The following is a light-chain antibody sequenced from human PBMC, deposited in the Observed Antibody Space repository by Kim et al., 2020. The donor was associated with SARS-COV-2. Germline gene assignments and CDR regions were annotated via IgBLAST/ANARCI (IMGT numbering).Light chain of an antibody. Sequence: VTISCTGSSSNIGAGYDVHWYQQLPGTAPKLLIYGNSDRPSGVPDRFSGSKSGTSASLAITGLQAEDEADYYCQSYDSSLSGSRVFGTGTKVTVL. CDR1: SSNIGAGYD. V-gene: IGLV1-40*01. J-gene: IGLJ1*01. CDR3: QSYDSSLSGSRV. CDR2: GNS.